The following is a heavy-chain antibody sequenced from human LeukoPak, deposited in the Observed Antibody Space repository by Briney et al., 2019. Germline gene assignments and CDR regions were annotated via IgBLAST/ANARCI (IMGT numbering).Heavy chain of an antibody. V-gene: IGHV3-23*01. CDR2: ISGSGGST. Sequence: PGGSLRLSCAPSRFTFSSYAMIWVRQAPGKGLEWVSAISGSGGSTYYADSVKGRFTISRDNSKNTLYLQMNSLRAEDTAVYYCAKDLDILTGYYDYWGQGTLVTVSS. D-gene: IGHD3-9*01. J-gene: IGHJ4*02. CDR3: AKDLDILTGYYDY. CDR1: RFTFSSYA.